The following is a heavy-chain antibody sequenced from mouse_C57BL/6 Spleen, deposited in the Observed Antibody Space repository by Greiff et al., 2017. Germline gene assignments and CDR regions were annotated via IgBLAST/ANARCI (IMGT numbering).Heavy chain of an antibody. Sequence: EVKLQQSGPVLVQPGASVKMSCKASGYTFTDYYMNWVKQSHGKSLEWIGVINPYNGGTSYNQKFKGKATLTVDKSSSTAYMELNSLTSEDSAVYYCARSRATAFGYWGQGTTLTVSS. CDR3: ARSRATAFGY. CDR1: GYTFTDYY. J-gene: IGHJ2*01. CDR2: INPYNGGT. V-gene: IGHV1-19*01. D-gene: IGHD1-2*01.